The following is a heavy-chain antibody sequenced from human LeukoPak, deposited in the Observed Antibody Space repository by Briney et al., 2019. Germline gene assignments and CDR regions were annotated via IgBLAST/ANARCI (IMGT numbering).Heavy chain of an antibody. CDR1: GFTFSSYS. D-gene: IGHD3-10*01. Sequence: PGGSLRLSCAASGFTFSSYSMNWVRQAPGKGLEWVSYISSSSSTIYYADSVKGRFTISRDNAKNSLYLQMNSLRAEDTAVYYCARRSGGYKLDYWGQGTLVTVSS. CDR3: ARRSGGYKLDY. V-gene: IGHV3-48*01. J-gene: IGHJ4*02. CDR2: ISSSSSTI.